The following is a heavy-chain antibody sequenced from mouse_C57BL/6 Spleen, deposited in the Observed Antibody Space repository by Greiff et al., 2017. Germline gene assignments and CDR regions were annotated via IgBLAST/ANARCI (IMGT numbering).Heavy chain of an antibody. CDR2: ISSGSSTT. CDR3: ERRGKTMVTNYFDY. V-gene: IGHV5-17*01. CDR1: GFTFSDYG. Sequence: EVKLVESGGGLVKPGGSLKLSCAASGFTFSDYGMHWVRQAPEKGLEWVAYISSGSSTTYYADTVKGRFTLSRDNAKNTLFLQMTSLRSEDTAMYYCERRGKTMVTNYFDYWGQGTTLTVSS. J-gene: IGHJ2*01. D-gene: IGHD2-2*01.